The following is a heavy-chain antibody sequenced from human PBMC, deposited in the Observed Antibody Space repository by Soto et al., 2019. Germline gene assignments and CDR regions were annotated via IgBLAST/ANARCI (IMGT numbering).Heavy chain of an antibody. CDR1: GYSFTSYW. J-gene: IGHJ6*02. D-gene: IGHD6-19*01. CDR3: ARRSSSGWPPHYYYGMDV. Sequence: GESLKISCKGSGYSFTSYWISWVRQMPGKGLEWKGRIDPSDSYTNYSPSFQGHVTISADKSISTDYLQWSSLKTSDTDIYYSARRSSSGWPPHYYYGMDVWGQGTTVTVSS. V-gene: IGHV5-10-1*01. CDR2: IDPSDSYT.